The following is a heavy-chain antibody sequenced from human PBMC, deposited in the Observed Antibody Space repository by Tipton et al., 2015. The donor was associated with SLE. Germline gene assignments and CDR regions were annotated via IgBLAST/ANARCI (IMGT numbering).Heavy chain of an antibody. CDR3: ARIHYYDSSGYFGYYYYYAMDV. Sequence: QLVQSGPEVKKPGSSVKVSCKASGDTVTSYTISWVRQAPGQGLEWMGGIVLKVGAISYAQKFQGRVTITTDESTTTAFMELSSLSSEDTAMYYCARIHYYDSSGYFGYYYYYAMDVWGQGTTVTVSS. V-gene: IGHV1-69*16. CDR2: IVLKVGAI. CDR1: GDTVTSYT. J-gene: IGHJ6*02. D-gene: IGHD3-22*01.